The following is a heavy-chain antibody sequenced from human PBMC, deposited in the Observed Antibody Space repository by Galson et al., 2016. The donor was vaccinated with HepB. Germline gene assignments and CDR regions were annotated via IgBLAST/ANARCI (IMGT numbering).Heavy chain of an antibody. CDR1: GGSISSSDYY. Sequence: SETLSLTCTVSGGSISSSDYYWGWIRQPPGRGLEWIGSIYYDGSTFHNPSLPSLKSRATISLDTSKNHFSLKVNSVTAADTAVYFGARDRRFFRNDYWGQGTLVTVSS. CDR2: IYYDGST. CDR3: ARDRRFFRNDY. D-gene: IGHD3-3*01. V-gene: IGHV4-39*07. J-gene: IGHJ4*02.